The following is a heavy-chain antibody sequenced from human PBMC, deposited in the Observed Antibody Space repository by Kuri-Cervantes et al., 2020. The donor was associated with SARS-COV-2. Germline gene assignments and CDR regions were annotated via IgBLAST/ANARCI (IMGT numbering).Heavy chain of an antibody. V-gene: IGHV4-4*07. CDR3: AGFYYYDSSGFVANYYMDV. D-gene: IGHD3-22*01. J-gene: IGHJ6*03. CDR2: IYTSGST. Sequence: GSLRLSCTVSGGSISSYYWSWIRQPAGKGLEWIGRIYTSGSTNYNPSLKSRVTMSVDTSKNQFSLKLSSVTAADTAVYYCAGFYYYDSSGFVANYYMDVWGKGTPVTVSS. CDR1: GGSISSYY.